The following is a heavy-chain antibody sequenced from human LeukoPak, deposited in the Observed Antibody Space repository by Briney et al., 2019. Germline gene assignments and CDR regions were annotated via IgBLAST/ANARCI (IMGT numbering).Heavy chain of an antibody. CDR3: AKGPHIAVAATFFDY. V-gene: IGHV3-23*01. D-gene: IGHD6-19*01. J-gene: IGHJ4*02. CDR2: ISSSGYNT. CDR1: GFTFTRYA. Sequence: GGSLRLSCEASGFTFTRYAMSWVRQAPGKGLEWVSSISSSGYNTYYADSVEGRFTISRDNSNNTLYLQMNSLRAEDTAIYYCAKGPHIAVAATFFDYWGQGTLVIVSS.